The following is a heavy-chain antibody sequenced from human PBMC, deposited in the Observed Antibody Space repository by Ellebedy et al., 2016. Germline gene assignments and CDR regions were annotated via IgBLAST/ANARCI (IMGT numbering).Heavy chain of an antibody. D-gene: IGHD3-9*01. CDR3: ARESTIFGISALDI. V-gene: IGHV4-4*02. Sequence: SETLSLTCAVSGGSVINNNWWHWVRQSPGKGLEWIGEIYDSGDTYYNPSLQSRVTIKTDRSSNQFSLKLSPVTAADTAVYYCARESTIFGISALDIWGQGTMVTVSS. J-gene: IGHJ3*02. CDR1: GGSVINNNW. CDR2: IYDSGDT.